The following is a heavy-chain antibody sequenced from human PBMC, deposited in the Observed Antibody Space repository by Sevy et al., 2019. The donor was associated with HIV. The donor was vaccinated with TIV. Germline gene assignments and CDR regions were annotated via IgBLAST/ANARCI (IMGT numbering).Heavy chain of an antibody. CDR1: GFTFSSYA. Sequence: GGSLRLSCAASGFTFSSYAMSWVRQAPGKGLEWVSAISGSGGSTYYADSVKGRFTISRENSKNTLYLQMNSLRAEDTAVYYCAKGGDSSSWKRYYYYMDVWGKGTTVTVSS. CDR3: AKGGDSSSWKRYYYYMDV. CDR2: ISGSGGST. V-gene: IGHV3-23*01. D-gene: IGHD6-13*01. J-gene: IGHJ6*03.